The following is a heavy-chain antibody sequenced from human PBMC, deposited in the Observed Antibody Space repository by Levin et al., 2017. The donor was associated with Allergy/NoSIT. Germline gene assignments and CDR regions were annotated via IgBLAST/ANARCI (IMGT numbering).Heavy chain of an antibody. CDR2: IKSKTDGGTT. CDR1: GLTFSKDW. J-gene: IGHJ4*02. D-gene: IGHD2-8*01. CDR3: MSMVSAISGNPIDY. V-gene: IGHV3-15*07. Sequence: GESLKISCAASGLTFSKDWMNWVRQAPGKGLEWVGRIKSKTDGGTTEYAAPVKGRFTISRDDSKNTLYLQMNSLRTEDTAVYYCMSMVSAISGNPIDYWGQGTLVTVSS.